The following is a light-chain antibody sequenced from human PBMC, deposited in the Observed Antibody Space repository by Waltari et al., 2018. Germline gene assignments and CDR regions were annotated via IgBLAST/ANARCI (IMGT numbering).Light chain of an antibody. J-gene: IGLJ2*01. CDR3: CSYAGSSTPVV. V-gene: IGLV2-23*01. Sequence: QSALTQPASVSGSPGPSITISCPGTSSDVGSYNHVSWNQQHPGKTPKLMIYDGSKRPSGVSNRFSGSKSGNTASLTISGLQAEDEADYYCCSYAGSSTPVVFGGGTKLTVL. CDR1: SSDVGSYNH. CDR2: DGS.